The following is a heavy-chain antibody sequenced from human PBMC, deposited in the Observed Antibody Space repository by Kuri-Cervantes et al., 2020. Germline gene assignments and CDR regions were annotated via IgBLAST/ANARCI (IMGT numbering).Heavy chain of an antibody. CDR1: GFTFSSYW. CDR3: ARGEQLGGHYYYMDV. Sequence: GESLKISCAASGFTFSSYWMHWVRQAPGKGLVWVSRINSDGSSTSYADSVKGRFTISRDNAKNTLYLQMNSLRAEDTAVYYCARGEQLGGHYYYMDVWGEGTTVTVSS. V-gene: IGHV3-74*01. J-gene: IGHJ6*03. D-gene: IGHD6-6*01. CDR2: INSDGSST.